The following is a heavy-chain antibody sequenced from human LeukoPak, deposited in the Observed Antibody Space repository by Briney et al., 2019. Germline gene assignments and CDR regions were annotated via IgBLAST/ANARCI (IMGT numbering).Heavy chain of an antibody. CDR1: GFTFSTYA. J-gene: IGHJ4*02. CDR3: AKARGATVNDPVDS. V-gene: IGHV3-23*01. Sequence: GGSLRLSCAASGFTFSTYAMTWVRQAPGKGLEWVSVISGSGGTTYYADSVKGRFTISRDDSKNTLYLQMNSLRVEDTAVYRCAKARGATVNDPVDSWGQGTLVTVSS. CDR2: ISGSGGTT. D-gene: IGHD1-26*01.